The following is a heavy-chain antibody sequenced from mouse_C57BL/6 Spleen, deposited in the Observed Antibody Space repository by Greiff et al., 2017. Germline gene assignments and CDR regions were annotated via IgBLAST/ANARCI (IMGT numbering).Heavy chain of an antibody. CDR3: ARLGGYHWYFDV. CDR1: GFTFSDYG. Sequence: DVQLVESGGGLVQPGGSLKLSCAASGFTFSDYGMAWVRQAPRKGPEWVAFISNLAYSIYYADTVTGRFTISRENAKNTLYLEMSSLRSEDTAMYYCARLGGYHWYFDVWGTGTTVTVSS. J-gene: IGHJ1*03. D-gene: IGHD1-1*02. CDR2: ISNLAYSI. V-gene: IGHV5-15*01.